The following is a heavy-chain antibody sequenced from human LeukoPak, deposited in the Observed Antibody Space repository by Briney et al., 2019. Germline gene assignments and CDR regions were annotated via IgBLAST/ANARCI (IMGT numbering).Heavy chain of an antibody. V-gene: IGHV4-39*01. CDR1: GGSISSSSYY. Sequence: SETLSLTCTVSGGSISSSSYYWGWIRQPPGKGLEWIGSIYYSGSTYYNPSLKSQVTISVDTSKNQFSLKLSSVTAADTAVYYCASALGAPIYYYYGMDVWGQGTTVTVSS. CDR3: ASALGAPIYYYYGMDV. J-gene: IGHJ6*02. CDR2: IYYSGST.